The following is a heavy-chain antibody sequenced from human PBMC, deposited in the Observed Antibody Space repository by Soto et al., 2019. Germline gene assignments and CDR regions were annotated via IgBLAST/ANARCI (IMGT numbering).Heavy chain of an antibody. CDR1: GFTFSTYA. CDR2: IWYDGSNK. Sequence: QVQLVESGGGVVQPGRSLRLSCVASGFTFSTYAMHWVRQAPGKGLEWVALIWYDGSNKYYADSVKGRFTISRDNSKNTLYLQMNSLRADDTGVYYCAREGSSLVTSGSYFHYWAQGTPVTVSS. V-gene: IGHV3-33*01. CDR3: AREGSSLVTSGSYFHY. J-gene: IGHJ4*02. D-gene: IGHD3-10*01.